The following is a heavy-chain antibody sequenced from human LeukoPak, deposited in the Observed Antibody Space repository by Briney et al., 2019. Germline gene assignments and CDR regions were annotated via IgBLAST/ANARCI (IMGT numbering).Heavy chain of an antibody. CDR3: AKDLYGDYEGNFDY. CDR1: GFTFSSYA. Sequence: GGSLRLSCAASGFTFSSYAMSWVRQAPGKGLEWVSGISTSGGSTYYADSVKGRFTISRDNSKNTLYLQMNSLRAEDTAVYYCAKDLYGDYEGNFDYWGQGTLVTVSS. V-gene: IGHV3-23*01. D-gene: IGHD4-17*01. CDR2: ISTSGGST. J-gene: IGHJ4*02.